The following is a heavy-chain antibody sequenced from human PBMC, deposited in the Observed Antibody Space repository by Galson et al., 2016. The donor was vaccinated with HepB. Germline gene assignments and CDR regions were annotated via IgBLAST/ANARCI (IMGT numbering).Heavy chain of an antibody. D-gene: IGHD6-13*01. J-gene: IGHJ4*02. CDR1: GDSVSSNSVA. CDR3: ARTWHSSFDY. Sequence: CAISGDSVSSNSVAWNWIRQSPSRGLEWLGRTYYRSKWHNDYAVSVKSQITINPDTTKNPFSLQLNSVTPEDTAVYYCARTWHSSFDYWVKGTLVTVSS. V-gene: IGHV6-1*01. CDR2: TYYRSKWHN.